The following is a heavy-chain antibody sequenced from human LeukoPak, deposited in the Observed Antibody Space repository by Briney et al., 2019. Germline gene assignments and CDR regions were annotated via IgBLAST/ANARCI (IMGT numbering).Heavy chain of an antibody. CDR2: IYHSGST. CDR3: ARDSYSPSGSYYFDY. V-gene: IGHV4-30-2*01. CDR1: GGSISSGGYS. D-gene: IGHD1-26*01. J-gene: IGHJ4*02. Sequence: SETLSLTCTVSGGSISSGGYSWSWIRQPPGKGLEWIGYIYHSGSTYYNPSLKSRVTISVDRSKNQFSLKLSSVTAADTAVYYCARDSYSPSGSYYFDYWGQGTLVTVSS.